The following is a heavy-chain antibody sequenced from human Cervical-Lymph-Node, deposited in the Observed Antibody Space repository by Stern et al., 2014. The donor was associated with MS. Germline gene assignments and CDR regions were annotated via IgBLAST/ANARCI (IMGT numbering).Heavy chain of an antibody. V-gene: IGHV3-49*05. CDR1: GFTFGDYA. Sequence: VQLVESGGGLVKPGGSLRLACTASGFTFGDYAMSWFRQAPGQGMEWGGFIKSKANGEVTKCAASVEGRFNISRDDSKDIVYLQMNSLKTEDTAIYFCTRLGLYFYYGLDVWGQGTSVIVSS. D-gene: IGHD3-9*01. CDR3: TRLGLYFYYGLDV. J-gene: IGHJ6*02. CDR2: IKSKANGEVT.